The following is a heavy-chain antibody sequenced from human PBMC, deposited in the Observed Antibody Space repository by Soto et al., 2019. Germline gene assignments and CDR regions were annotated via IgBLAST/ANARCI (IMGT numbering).Heavy chain of an antibody. CDR2: VYSSGTT. Sequence: PSETLSLTCSVSGGSINSYWWSWIRQPAGKGLEWIGRVYSSGTTDYNPSLNSRATLSVDTSKNQFSLKLSSVTAADTAVYYCATRQGGSYNWFDPWGQGTLVTVSS. CDR1: GGSINSYW. CDR3: ATRQGGSYNWFDP. D-gene: IGHD2-15*01. J-gene: IGHJ5*02. V-gene: IGHV4-4*07.